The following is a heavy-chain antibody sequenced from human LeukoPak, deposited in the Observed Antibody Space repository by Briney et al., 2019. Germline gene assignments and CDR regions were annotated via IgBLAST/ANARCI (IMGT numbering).Heavy chain of an antibody. CDR3: ARLSEKVVSRRFHYYLDV. D-gene: IGHD2/OR15-2a*01. V-gene: IGHV4-38-2*02. J-gene: IGHJ6*03. CDR2: IYHSGSN. CDR1: GYSISSGYY. Sequence: SETLTLTCTVSGYSISSGYYWGWIRQPPGKGLEWIGSIYHSGSNYYNPSLKSRVTISVDTSKNQLSLKLSPVTAADTAVYYCARLSEKVVSRRFHYYLDVWAKGTTVTVSS.